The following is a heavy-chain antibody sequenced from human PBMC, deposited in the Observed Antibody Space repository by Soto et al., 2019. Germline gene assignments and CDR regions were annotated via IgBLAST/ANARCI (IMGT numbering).Heavy chain of an antibody. Sequence: QVQLVQSGAEVKKPGSSVKVSCKASGGTFSSYAISWVRQAPGQGLEWMGGIIPIFGTAHYAQNFQGRVTTTADESTSTAYMDRSSLSLEDTAVYYDARGLSEGGPYYYGMDVWGQGTTVTVSS. J-gene: IGHJ6*02. V-gene: IGHV1-69*12. CDR1: GGTFSSYA. D-gene: IGHD2-15*01. CDR3: ARGLSEGGPYYYGMDV. CDR2: IIPIFGTA.